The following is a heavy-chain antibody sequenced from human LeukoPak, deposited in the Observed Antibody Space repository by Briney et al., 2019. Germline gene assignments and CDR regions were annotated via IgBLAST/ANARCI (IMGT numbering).Heavy chain of an antibody. Sequence: ASVKVSCKASGYTFTNYGFSWVRQAPGQGLEWMGWINPNSGGTNYAQKFQGRVTMTRDTSISTAYMELCSLRSDDTAVYYCARDKQLDWAHYYYYYMDVWGKGTTVTVSS. D-gene: IGHD1-1*01. V-gene: IGHV1-2*02. CDR2: INPNSGGT. CDR3: ARDKQLDWAHYYYYYMDV. CDR1: GYTFTNYG. J-gene: IGHJ6*03.